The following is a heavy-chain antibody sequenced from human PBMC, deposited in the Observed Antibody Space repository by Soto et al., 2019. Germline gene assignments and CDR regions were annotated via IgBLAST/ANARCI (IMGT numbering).Heavy chain of an antibody. CDR3: AKGLDDYVWGSYRYFDY. J-gene: IGHJ4*02. V-gene: IGHV3-9*01. CDR1: GFTVIIYS. CDR2: ISWSSGST. Sequence: GGSLILSGAASGFTVIIYSRSWVRQTPGKGLEWVSGISWSSGSTGYADSVKGRFTISRDNAKNSLYLQMNSLRAEDTALYYCAKGLDDYVWGSYRYFDYWGQGTLVTVSS. D-gene: IGHD3-16*02.